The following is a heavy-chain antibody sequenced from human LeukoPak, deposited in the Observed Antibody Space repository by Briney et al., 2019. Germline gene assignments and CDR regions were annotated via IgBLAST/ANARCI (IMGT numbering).Heavy chain of an antibody. CDR2: IIPIFGTA. CDR3: ASLWFGELLYRDFLDRDNWFDP. D-gene: IGHD3-10*01. V-gene: IGHV1-69*01. J-gene: IGHJ5*02. CDR1: GGTFSSYA. Sequence: SVKVSCTASGGTFSSYAISWVRQAPGQGLEWMGGIIPIFGTANYAQKFQGRVTFTADESTSTAYMELSSLRSEDTAVYYCASLWFGELLYRDFLDRDNWFDPWGQGTLVTVSS.